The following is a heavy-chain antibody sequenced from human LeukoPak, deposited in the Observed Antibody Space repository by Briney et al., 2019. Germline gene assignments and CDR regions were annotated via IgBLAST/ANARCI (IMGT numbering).Heavy chain of an antibody. CDR3: AKGGESGYDT. J-gene: IGHJ5*02. V-gene: IGHV4-39*01. CDR2: IYSTGNT. D-gene: IGHD5-12*01. CDR1: GGSISSSSNY. Sequence: SETLSLTCTVSGGSISSSSNYWGWIRQPPGKGLEWIVTIYSTGNTYYNPSLKSRLTISVDTSKNQFSLKLSSVTAADTAVYYCAKGGESGYDTWGQGSLVTVSS.